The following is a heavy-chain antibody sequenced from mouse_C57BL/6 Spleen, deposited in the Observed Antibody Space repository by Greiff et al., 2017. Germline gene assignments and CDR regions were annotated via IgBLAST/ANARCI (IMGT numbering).Heavy chain of an antibody. Sequence: VQLQQSGAELVRPGASVKLSCTASGFNIKDDYMHWVKQRPEQGLEWIGWIDPENGDTEYASKFQGKATITADTSSNTAYLQLSSLTSEDTAVYYCTTVVAKDYYAMDYWGQGTSVTGSS. CDR1: GFNIKDDY. D-gene: IGHD1-1*01. CDR3: TTVVAKDYYAMDY. CDR2: IDPENGDT. V-gene: IGHV14-4*01. J-gene: IGHJ4*01.